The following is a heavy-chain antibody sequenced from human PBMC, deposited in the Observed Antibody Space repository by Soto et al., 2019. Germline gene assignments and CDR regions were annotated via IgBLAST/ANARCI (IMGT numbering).Heavy chain of an antibody. V-gene: IGHV4-34*01. J-gene: IGHJ4*02. CDR2: IHHSGST. CDR3: GRGGQWLPVY. D-gene: IGHD6-19*01. CDR1: GGSFSGYD. Sequence: SETLSLTGAVYGGSFSGYDWSWIRQPPGKGLEWIVDIHHSGSTNYSPSLTSRVTISADTSKNQFSLNLSSMTPADTAVYYCGRGGQWLPVYWGQGTLVTVSS.